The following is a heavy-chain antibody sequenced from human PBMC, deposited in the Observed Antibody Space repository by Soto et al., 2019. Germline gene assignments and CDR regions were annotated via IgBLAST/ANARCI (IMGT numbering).Heavy chain of an antibody. CDR2: IYPGDSDT. CDR3: SVITYYYDSSGYSYHYGMDV. CDR1: GYSFTSYW. J-gene: IGHJ6*02. V-gene: IGHV5-51*01. Sequence: GESLKISCKGSGYSFTSYWIAWVRQMPGKGLEWMGIIYPGDSDTRYSPSFQGQVTISADKSISTAYLQWSSLKASDTAMYYCSVITYYYDSSGYSYHYGMDVWGQGTTVTVS. D-gene: IGHD3-22*01.